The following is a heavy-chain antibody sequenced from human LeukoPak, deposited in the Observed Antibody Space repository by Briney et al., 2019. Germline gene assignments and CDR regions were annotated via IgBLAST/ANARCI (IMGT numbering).Heavy chain of an antibody. CDR1: GYTFTGYY. CDR2: IIPIFGTA. Sequence: SSVKVSCKASGYTFTGYYMHWVRQAPGQGLEWMGGIIPIFGTANYAQKFQGRVTITADESTSTAYMELSSLRSEDTAVYYCARAPGIVATRDYYGMDVWGQGTTVTVSS. V-gene: IGHV1-69*13. J-gene: IGHJ6*02. CDR3: ARAPGIVATRDYYGMDV. D-gene: IGHD5-12*01.